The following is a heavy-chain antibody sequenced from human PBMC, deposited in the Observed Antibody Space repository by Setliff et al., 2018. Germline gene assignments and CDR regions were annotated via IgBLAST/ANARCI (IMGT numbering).Heavy chain of an antibody. CDR2: ISAYTGNA. CDR3: SRLVRYCTTTSCQRLSGDEY. V-gene: IGHV1-18*01. J-gene: IGHJ4*02. Sequence: ASVKVSCKASGYTFRDYGITWVRQAPGQGLEWMGWISAYTGNAYYAHKLQDRVTMTTDTSTGTAYMELRSLTSDDTAVYYCSRLVRYCTTTSCQRLSGDEYWGQGTVVTVSS. CDR1: GYTFRDYG. D-gene: IGHD2-2*01.